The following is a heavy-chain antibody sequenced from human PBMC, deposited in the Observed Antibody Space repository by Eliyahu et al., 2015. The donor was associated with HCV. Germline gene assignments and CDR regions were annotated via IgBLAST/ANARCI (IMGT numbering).Heavy chain of an antibody. CDR3: AKDRNPYISSLLDY. CDR1: GFXFSTFG. V-gene: IGHV3-23*01. D-gene: IGHD6-13*01. CDR2: ISGSGVNT. Sequence: EVRLLESGGGLVQPGGSLRLSXAASGFXFSTFGMSWFRQAPGKGLHWVSTISGSGVNTYYADSVKGRFTISRDNSKSTIYLQMNSLRAEDTALYFCAKDRNPYISSLLDYWGQGTLVTVSS. J-gene: IGHJ4*02.